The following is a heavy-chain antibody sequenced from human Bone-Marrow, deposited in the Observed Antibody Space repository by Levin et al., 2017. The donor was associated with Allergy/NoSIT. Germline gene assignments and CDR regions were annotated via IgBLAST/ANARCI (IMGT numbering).Heavy chain of an antibody. J-gene: IGHJ4*02. CDR1: GFTFSDYY. V-gene: IGHV3-11*01. D-gene: IGHD2-21*02. CDR2: ISISGSAT. Sequence: GESLKISCAASGFTFSDYYMSWIRQVPGKGLEWISYISISGSATYYTDSVRGRFTVSRDNAKNSLSLQLKSLRAEDTAVYYCARHLDCGGNCFSFDYWGQGILVTVSS. CDR3: ARHLDCGGNCFSFDY.